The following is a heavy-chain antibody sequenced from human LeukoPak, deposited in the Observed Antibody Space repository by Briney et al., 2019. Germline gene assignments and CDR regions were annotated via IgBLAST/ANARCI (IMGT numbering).Heavy chain of an antibody. Sequence: PGGSLRLSCTASGFPFIGMNWVRQAPGKGLEWISYIGIDSGNTKYADSVRGRFTISTDKAKNPLYLQMNSLRVEDTAVYYCARDHNYAFDNWGQGTLVSVAS. CDR3: ARDHNYAFDN. D-gene: IGHD1-1*01. CDR1: GFPFIG. CDR2: IGIDSGNT. J-gene: IGHJ4*02. V-gene: IGHV3-48*01.